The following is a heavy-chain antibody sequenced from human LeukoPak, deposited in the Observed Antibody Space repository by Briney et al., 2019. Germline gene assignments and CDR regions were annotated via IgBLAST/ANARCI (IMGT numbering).Heavy chain of an antibody. CDR2: ISENGGTA. Sequence: GGSLRLSCAASGFTFSSYAMSWLRQAPGKGLEWVSAISENGGTAYYADSVKGRSTISRDNSKNTLSLQLNSLRAEDTAVYYCAKEGPTGTTKFDYWGQGTLVTVSS. CDR1: GFTFSSYA. D-gene: IGHD1-1*01. V-gene: IGHV3-23*01. J-gene: IGHJ4*02. CDR3: AKEGPTGTTKFDY.